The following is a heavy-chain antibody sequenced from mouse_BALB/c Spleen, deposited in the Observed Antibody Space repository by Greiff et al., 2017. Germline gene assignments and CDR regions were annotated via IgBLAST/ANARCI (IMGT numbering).Heavy chain of an antibody. V-gene: IGHV1-5*01. Sequence: EVQLQQSGTVLARPGASVKMSCKASGYTFTSYWMHWVKQRPGQGLEWIGAIYPGNSDTSYNQKFKGKAKLTAVTSTSTAYMELSSLTNEDSAVYYCTRGGPHPYFDYWGQGTTLTVSS. J-gene: IGHJ2*01. CDR2: IYPGNSDT. CDR3: TRGGPHPYFDY. CDR1: GYTFTSYW. D-gene: IGHD3-3*01.